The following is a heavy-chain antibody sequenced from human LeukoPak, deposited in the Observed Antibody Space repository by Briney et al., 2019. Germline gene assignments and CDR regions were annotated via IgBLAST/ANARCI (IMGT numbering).Heavy chain of an antibody. V-gene: IGHV3-21*01. CDR3: ARDSITYYDFWSGYFYYMDV. D-gene: IGHD3-3*01. J-gene: IGHJ6*03. CDR2: ISSSSSYI. CDR1: GFTFSSYS. Sequence: GGSLRLSCAASGFTFSSYSMNWVRQAPGKGLEWVSSISSSSSYIYYADSVKGRFTISRGNAKNSMFLQMNSLRAEDTAVYYCARDSITYYDFWSGYFYYMDVWGKGTTVTVSS.